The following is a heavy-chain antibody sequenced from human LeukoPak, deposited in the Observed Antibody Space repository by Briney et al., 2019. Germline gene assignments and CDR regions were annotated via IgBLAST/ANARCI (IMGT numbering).Heavy chain of an antibody. CDR1: GGSISSGGYS. CDR2: IDHSGST. V-gene: IGHV4-30-2*01. J-gene: IGHJ4*02. CDR3: ASSGWSRPHYYFDY. D-gene: IGHD6-19*01. Sequence: KASETLSLTCAVSGGSISSGGYSWSWIRQPPGKGLEGVGYIDHSGSTYYNPSLKSRVTISVDRSKNQFYLKLSSVTAADTAVYYCASSGWSRPHYYFDYWGQGTLVTVSS.